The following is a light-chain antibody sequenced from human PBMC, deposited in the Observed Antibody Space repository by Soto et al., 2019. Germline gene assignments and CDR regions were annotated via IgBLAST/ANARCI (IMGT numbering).Light chain of an antibody. CDR3: QSYDSSLSGFWV. CDR2: GNS. Sequence: QSVLTQPPSVSGAPGQRVTISCTGSSSNIGAGYDVHWYQQLPGTAPKLLIYGNSNRPSGVPDRFSGSKSGTSASLAITGLQAEDEADYYCQSYDSSLSGFWVFGGATNVTVL. CDR1: SSNIGAGYD. J-gene: IGLJ3*02. V-gene: IGLV1-40*01.